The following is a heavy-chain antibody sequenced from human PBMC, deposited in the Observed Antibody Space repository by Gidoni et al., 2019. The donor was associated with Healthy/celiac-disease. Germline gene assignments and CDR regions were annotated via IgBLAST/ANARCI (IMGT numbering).Heavy chain of an antibody. D-gene: IGHD3-22*01. Sequence: QVQLQESGPGLAKPSETLSLTCPVSGGSISSYYWSWIRQPPGKGLEWIGYIYYSGSTNYNPSLKSRVTISVDTSKNQFSLKLSSVTAADTAVYYCARLQVVDAYYYYYGMDVWGQGTTVTVSS. CDR1: GGSISSYY. V-gene: IGHV4-59*08. CDR2: IYYSGST. J-gene: IGHJ6*02. CDR3: ARLQVVDAYYYYYGMDV.